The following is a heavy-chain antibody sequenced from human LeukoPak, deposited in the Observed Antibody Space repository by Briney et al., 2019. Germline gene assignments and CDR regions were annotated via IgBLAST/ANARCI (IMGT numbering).Heavy chain of an antibody. V-gene: IGHV3-20*04. CDR2: INWDGTST. CDR3: ARLDASGLDY. D-gene: IGHD6-19*01. Sequence: PGGSLRLSCAASGFTFDDYGMSWVRQAPGKGLEWVSAINWDGTSTGYADSVKGRFTISRDNAKNSLYLQMNSLRAEDTAVYYCARLDASGLDYWGQGTLVTVSS. J-gene: IGHJ4*02. CDR1: GFTFDDYG.